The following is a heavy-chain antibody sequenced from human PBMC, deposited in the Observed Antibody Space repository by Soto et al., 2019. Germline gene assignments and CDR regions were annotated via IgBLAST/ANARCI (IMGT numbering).Heavy chain of an antibody. Sequence: SVKVSCKASGGTFSSYAISWVRQAPGQGLEWMGGIIPIFGTANYAQKFQGRVTITADKSTSTAYMELSSLRSEDTAVYYCARGSIVVVTAISGPKYYFDYWGQGTLVTVSS. CDR3: ARGSIVVVTAISGPKYYFDY. J-gene: IGHJ4*02. V-gene: IGHV1-69*06. D-gene: IGHD2-21*02. CDR1: GGTFSSYA. CDR2: IIPIFGTA.